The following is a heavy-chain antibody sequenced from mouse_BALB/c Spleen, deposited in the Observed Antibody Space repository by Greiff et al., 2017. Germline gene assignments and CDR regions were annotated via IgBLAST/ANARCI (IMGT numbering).Heavy chain of an antibody. CDR2: INPYNGAT. V-gene: IGHV1-31*01. Sequence: VQLKQSGPELVKPGASVKISCKASGYSFTGYYMHWVKQSHVKSLEWIGRINPYNGATSYNQNFKDKASLTVDKSSSTAYMELHSLTSEDSAVYYCARDSSGYDYAMDYWGQGTSVTVSS. J-gene: IGHJ4*01. CDR1: GYSFTGYY. CDR3: ARDSSGYDYAMDY. D-gene: IGHD3-2*01.